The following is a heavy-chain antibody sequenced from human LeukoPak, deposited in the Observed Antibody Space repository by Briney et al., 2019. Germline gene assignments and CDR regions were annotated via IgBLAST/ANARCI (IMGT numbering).Heavy chain of an antibody. CDR2: INPNSGGT. CDR3: ARDGYYDFWSGLPEGWFDP. CDR1: GYTFTGYY. D-gene: IGHD3-3*01. V-gene: IGHV1-2*02. Sequence: ASVKVSCKASGYTFTGYYMHWVRQAPGQGLEWMGWINPNSGGTNYAQKFQGRVTMTRDTSISTAYMELSRLRSDDTAVYYCARDGYYDFWSGLPEGWFDPWGQGTLVTVSS. J-gene: IGHJ5*02.